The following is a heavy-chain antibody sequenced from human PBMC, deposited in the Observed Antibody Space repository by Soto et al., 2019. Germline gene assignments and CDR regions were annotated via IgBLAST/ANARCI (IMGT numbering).Heavy chain of an antibody. J-gene: IGHJ3*02. CDR3: ARIIVPAAIRDGFDI. D-gene: IGHD2-2*02. V-gene: IGHV4-34*01. Sequence: QVQLQQWGAGLLKPSETLSLTCVVYGGSFSDYYWSWIRQPPGKGLEWIGEINHSGNTNYNPSLKSRVTISVDTSKNQFSLKLSSVTAADTAVYYCARIIVPAAIRDGFDIWGQGTMVTVSS. CDR1: GGSFSDYY. CDR2: INHSGNT.